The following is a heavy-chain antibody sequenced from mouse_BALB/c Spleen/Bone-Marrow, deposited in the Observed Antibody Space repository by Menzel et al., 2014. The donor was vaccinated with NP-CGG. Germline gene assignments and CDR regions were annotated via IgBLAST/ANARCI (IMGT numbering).Heavy chain of an antibody. CDR3: ARWGFDY. J-gene: IGHJ2*01. V-gene: IGHV1S130*01. CDR2: IHPNSGNT. Sequence: QVHVKQSGSVLVRPGASVKLSCKASGYTFTSSWMHWAKRRPGQGLEWIGEIHPNSGNTNYNEKFKGKATLTVDTSSSTAYVDLSSLTSEDSAVYYCARWGFDYWGQGTTLTVSS. CDR1: GYTFTSSW.